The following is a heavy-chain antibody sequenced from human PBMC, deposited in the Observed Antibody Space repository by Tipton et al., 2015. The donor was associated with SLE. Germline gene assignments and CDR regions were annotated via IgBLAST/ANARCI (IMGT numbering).Heavy chain of an antibody. Sequence: TLSLTCTVSGGSISSSSYYWGWIRQPPGKGLEWIGTIYYSGSTYYNPSLKIRVTLSVDTSKNQFSLKLSSMTAADTAVYYCARVPREAAQRDLRWYFDLLGRGTLVTVSS. CDR2: IYYSGST. J-gene: IGHJ2*01. CDR3: ARVPREAAQRDLRWYFDL. CDR1: GGSISSSSYY. D-gene: IGHD1-26*01. V-gene: IGHV4-39*07.